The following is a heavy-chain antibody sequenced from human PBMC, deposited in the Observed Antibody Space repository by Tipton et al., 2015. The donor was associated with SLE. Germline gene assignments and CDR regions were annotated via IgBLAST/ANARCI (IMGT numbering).Heavy chain of an antibody. V-gene: IGHV4-59*01. CDR1: GGSISSYY. Sequence: TLSLTCTVSGGSISSYYWSWIRQPPGKGLEWIGYIYYSGSTNYNPSLKSRVTISVDTSKNQFSLRLSSVTAAGTAVYYCARTKSSGAVGWYFDLWGRGTLVTVSS. CDR3: ARTKSSGAVGWYFDL. D-gene: IGHD2-15*01. CDR2: IYYSGST. J-gene: IGHJ2*01.